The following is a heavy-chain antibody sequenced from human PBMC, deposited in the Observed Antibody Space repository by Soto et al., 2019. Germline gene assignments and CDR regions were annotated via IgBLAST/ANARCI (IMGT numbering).Heavy chain of an antibody. Sequence: EVQLLESGGGLVQPGGSLRLSCAASGFTFSSYAMSWLRQAPGKGLQWVSAISGSGGSTYYADSGKGRFTISRDNSKNTLYLPISSLRAEDRAVYYCAISLNRFYYGSEIYYNMYYFDYWGQGTQVTVSS. CDR1: GFTFSSYA. CDR3: AISLNRFYYGSEIYYNMYYFDY. V-gene: IGHV3-23*01. J-gene: IGHJ4*02. CDR2: ISGSGGST. D-gene: IGHD3-10*01.